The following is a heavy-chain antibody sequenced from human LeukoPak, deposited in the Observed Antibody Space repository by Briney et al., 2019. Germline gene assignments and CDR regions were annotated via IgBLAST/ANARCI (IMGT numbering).Heavy chain of an antibody. CDR3: ARDRRRDSSTWSLYFAI. CDR2: IYTIGST. V-gene: IGHV4-4*07. CDR1: NGSFSSYY. D-gene: IGHD6-13*01. J-gene: IGHJ3*02. Sequence: SETLSLTCTASNGSFSSYYWSWIRQPAGKGLEWIGRIYTIGSTNYNPSLKSRVTMSVDTSKNHFSLKLSSVTAADAAVYYCARDRRRDSSTWSLYFAIWGQGRMVTVSS.